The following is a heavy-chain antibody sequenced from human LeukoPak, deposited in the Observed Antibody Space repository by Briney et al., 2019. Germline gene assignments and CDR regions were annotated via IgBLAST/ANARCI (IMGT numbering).Heavy chain of an antibody. V-gene: IGHV3-30*18. Sequence: GRSLRLSCAASGFTFSSYGMHWVRQAPGKGLEWVAVISYDGSNKYYADSVKGRFTISRDNSKDALYLQMNSLRAEDTAVYYCAKGHGSSTMIVVVGFDYWGQGTLVTVSS. CDR2: ISYDGSNK. D-gene: IGHD3-22*01. J-gene: IGHJ4*02. CDR1: GFTFSSYG. CDR3: AKGHGSSTMIVVVGFDY.